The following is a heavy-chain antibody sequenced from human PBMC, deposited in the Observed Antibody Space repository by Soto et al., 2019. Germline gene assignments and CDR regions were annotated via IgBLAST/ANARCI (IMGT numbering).Heavy chain of an antibody. CDR3: AYGASEYSFDY. D-gene: IGHD4-17*01. J-gene: IGHJ4*02. CDR1: GGSISSGAYY. Sequence: QVQLQESGPGLVKPSQTLSLTCTVSGGSISSGAYYWSWIRQHPGKGLEWIGYIYNSGSTYYHPSLKSRGTISVDTSKNQFSLNLRSVNDADTAVYYCAYGASEYSFDYWGQGTLVTVSS. CDR2: IYNSGST. V-gene: IGHV4-31*03.